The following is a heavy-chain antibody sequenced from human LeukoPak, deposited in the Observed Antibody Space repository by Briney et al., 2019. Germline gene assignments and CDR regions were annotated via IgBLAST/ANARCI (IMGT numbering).Heavy chain of an antibody. Sequence: GASVKVSCKASGGTFSSYAISWVRQAPGQGLEWMGRIIPILGIANYAQKFQGRVTITADKSTSTAYMELSSLRSEDTAVYYCARHVATAFNWFDPWGQGTLVTVSS. D-gene: IGHD6-13*01. CDR2: IIPILGIA. V-gene: IGHV1-69*04. CDR1: GGTFSSYA. J-gene: IGHJ5*02. CDR3: ARHVATAFNWFDP.